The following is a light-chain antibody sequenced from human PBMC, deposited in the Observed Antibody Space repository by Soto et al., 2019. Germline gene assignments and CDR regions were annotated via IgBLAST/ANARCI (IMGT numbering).Light chain of an antibody. V-gene: IGKV3D-15*01. CDR1: QSVSSN. J-gene: IGKJ1*01. CDR3: QQYNNWPRWT. Sequence: EIVMTQSPATLSVSPGERATLSCRASQSVSSNLAWYQQKPGQAPRLLIYGASTRATGIPDRFSGSGSGTEFTLTISSLQSEDFAVYYCQQYNNWPRWTFGQGTKV. CDR2: GAS.